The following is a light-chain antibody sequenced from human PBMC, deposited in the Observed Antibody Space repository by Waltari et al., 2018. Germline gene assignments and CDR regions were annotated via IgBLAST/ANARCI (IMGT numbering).Light chain of an antibody. CDR3: QVWEISRDHYV. CDR2: SDS. CDR1: HLGTKS. Sequence: SYVLTQPPSVSVAPVESARITCVGNHLGTKSVHWYPKKPGQAPVLVIYSDSDRPSGIPERFSGANSGNTATLTISRVEAGDEADYYCQVWEISRDHYVFGSGTEVTVL. J-gene: IGLJ1*01. V-gene: IGLV3-21*01.